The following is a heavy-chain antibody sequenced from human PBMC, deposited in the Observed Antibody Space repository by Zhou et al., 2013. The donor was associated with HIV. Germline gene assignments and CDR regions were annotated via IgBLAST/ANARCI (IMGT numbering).Heavy chain of an antibody. CDR3: ARARGRLTTFGGDVGRYDGFNI. V-gene: IGHV1-69*12. CDR2: IVPIVGTA. J-gene: IGHJ3*02. Sequence: QVQLVQSGAEVKKPGSSLTVSCKASGGTFNTYGINWMRQAPGQGLEWMGGIVPIVGTANYAQKFQVRVTITADESTTTVYMELSSLTSEDTAMYYCARARGRLTTFGGDVGRYDGFNIWGQGTMVTVSS. D-gene: IGHD3-16*01. CDR1: GGTFNTYG.